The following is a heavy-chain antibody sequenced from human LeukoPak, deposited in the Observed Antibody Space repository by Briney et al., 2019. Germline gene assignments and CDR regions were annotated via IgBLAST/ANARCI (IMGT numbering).Heavy chain of an antibody. V-gene: IGHV3-23*01. J-gene: IGHJ3*02. CDR1: GFTFSSYA. CDR2: INSSGGST. CDR3: AKLSIDEDAFDI. Sequence: GGSLRLSCAASGFTFSSYAMNWVRQAPGKGLEWVSGINSSGGSTYYADSVKGRFTISRDNSKNTLYLQMNSLRAEDTAVYYCAKLSIDEDAFDIWGQGTMVTVSS. D-gene: IGHD2-21*01.